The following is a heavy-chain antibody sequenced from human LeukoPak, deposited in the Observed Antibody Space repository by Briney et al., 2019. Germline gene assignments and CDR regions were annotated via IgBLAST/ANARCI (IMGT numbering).Heavy chain of an antibody. J-gene: IGHJ6*02. Sequence: GSLRLSCAVSGFTFSTYWMHWVRQAPGKGLVWVSHIRSDGRTTTYADSVKGRFTISRDNARNSLYLQMNSLRAEDTAVYYCARTNIVVMGMDVWGQGTTVTVSS. CDR3: ARTNIVVMGMDV. V-gene: IGHV3-74*01. CDR1: GFTFSTYW. D-gene: IGHD2-15*01. CDR2: IRSDGRTT.